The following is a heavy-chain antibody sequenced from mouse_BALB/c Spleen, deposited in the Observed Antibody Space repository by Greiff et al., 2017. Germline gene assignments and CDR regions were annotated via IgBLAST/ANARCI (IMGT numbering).Heavy chain of an antibody. CDR3: ARGGAY. Sequence: QVQLQQSGAELVRPGTSVKVSCKASGYAFTNYLIEWVKQRPGQGLEWIGVINPGSGGTNYNEKFKGKATLTADKSSSTAYMQLSSLTSDDSAVYCCARGGAYWGQGTLVTVSA. CDR1: GYAFTNYL. CDR2: INPGSGGT. V-gene: IGHV1-54*01. J-gene: IGHJ3*01.